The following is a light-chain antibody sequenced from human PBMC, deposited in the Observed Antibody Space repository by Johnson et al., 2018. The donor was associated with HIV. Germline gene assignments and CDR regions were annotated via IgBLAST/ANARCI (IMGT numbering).Light chain of an antibody. CDR3: GTWDNSLNVYV. CDR2: DNN. J-gene: IGLJ1*01. CDR1: DSNIGNNY. V-gene: IGLV1-51*01. Sequence: QSVLTQPPSVSAAPGQKVTISCFGSDSNIGNNYVSWYQHLPGTAPKLLIYDNNKRPSGIPDRFSGSKSGTSATLGIAGLQTGDEADYFCGTWDNSLNVYVFGTATKVTVL.